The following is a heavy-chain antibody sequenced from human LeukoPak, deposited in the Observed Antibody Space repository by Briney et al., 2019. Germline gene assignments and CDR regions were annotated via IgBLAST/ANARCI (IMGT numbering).Heavy chain of an antibody. CDR2: IYTSGST. D-gene: IGHD3-22*01. CDR1: GGSISSGSYY. CDR3: ARVMVGYYDSSGYYYFDY. J-gene: IGHJ4*02. Sequence: SQTLSLTCTVSGGSISSGSYYWSWIRQPAGKGLEWIGRIYTSGSTNYNPSLKSRVTISVDTSKNQFSLKLSSVTAADTAVYYCARVMVGYYDSSGYYYFDYWGQGTLVTVSS. V-gene: IGHV4-61*02.